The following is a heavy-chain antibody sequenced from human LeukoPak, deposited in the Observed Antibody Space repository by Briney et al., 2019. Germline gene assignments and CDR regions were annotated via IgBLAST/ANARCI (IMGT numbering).Heavy chain of an antibody. Sequence: SETLSLTCAVSGGSISSSNWWSWVRQPPGKGLEWIGEIYHSGSTNYNPSLTSRVTISVDTSKNQFSLKLSSVTAADTAVYYCARGSLPHYGSGSYYYYYYMDVWGKGTTVTISS. CDR1: GGSISSSNW. CDR2: IYHSGST. D-gene: IGHD3-10*01. V-gene: IGHV4-4*02. J-gene: IGHJ6*03. CDR3: ARGSLPHYGSGSYYYYYYMDV.